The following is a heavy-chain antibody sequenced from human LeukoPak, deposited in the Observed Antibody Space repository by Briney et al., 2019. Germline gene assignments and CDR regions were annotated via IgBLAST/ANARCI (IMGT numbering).Heavy chain of an antibody. Sequence: SETLSLTCTVSGGSISSYYLSWIRQPPGKGLEWIGYIYYSGSTNYNPSLKSRVTISVDTSKNQFSLKLSSVTAAATAVYYCARETRYYDSSGYFNWFDPWGQGTLVTVSS. CDR2: IYYSGST. CDR1: GGSISSYY. CDR3: ARETRYYDSSGYFNWFDP. J-gene: IGHJ5*02. V-gene: IGHV4-59*01. D-gene: IGHD3-22*01.